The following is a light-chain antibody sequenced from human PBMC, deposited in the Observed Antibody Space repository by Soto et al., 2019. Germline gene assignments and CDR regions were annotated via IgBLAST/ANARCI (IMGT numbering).Light chain of an antibody. Sequence: EIVLTQSPGTLSFSPGERATLSCRASQSVSSSYLAWYQQKPGQAPRLLISGASSRATGFPDRFSGSGSGTDFTLTISRLEPEDFAVYYCQQYGSSPLTFGGGTKVEI. V-gene: IGKV3-20*01. CDR3: QQYGSSPLT. J-gene: IGKJ4*01. CDR2: GAS. CDR1: QSVSSSY.